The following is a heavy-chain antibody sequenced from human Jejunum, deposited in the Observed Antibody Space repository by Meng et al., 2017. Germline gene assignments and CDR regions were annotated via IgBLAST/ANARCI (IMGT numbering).Heavy chain of an antibody. CDR1: GYTFSSQP. J-gene: IGHJ4*02. Sequence: LVQSESELKKPGASVKVSCKASGYTFSSQPLNWVRQAPGQGLEWIGWINTNTGNANYGPDFTGRFVFSLDTSVSTAYLQISSLSAEDTAVYYCARHTGNLGLDYWGQGTLVTVSS. D-gene: IGHD4-23*01. CDR3: ARHTGNLGLDY. V-gene: IGHV7-4-1*02. CDR2: INTNTGNA.